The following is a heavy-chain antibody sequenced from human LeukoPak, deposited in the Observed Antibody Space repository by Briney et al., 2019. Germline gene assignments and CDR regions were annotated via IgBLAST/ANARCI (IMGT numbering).Heavy chain of an antibody. CDR1: GFTFGDYA. CDR3: YYYDSSGYEPLDY. Sequence: GGSLRLSCTASGFTFGDYAMSWVRQAPGKGLEWVGFIRSKAYGGTTEYAASVKGRFTISRDDSKSIAYLQMNSLKAEDTAVYYCYYYDSSGYEPLDYWGQGTLVTVSS. CDR2: IRSKAYGGTT. V-gene: IGHV3-49*04. D-gene: IGHD3-22*01. J-gene: IGHJ4*02.